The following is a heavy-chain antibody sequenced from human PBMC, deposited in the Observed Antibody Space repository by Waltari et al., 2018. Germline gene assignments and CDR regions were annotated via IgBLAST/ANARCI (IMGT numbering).Heavy chain of an antibody. V-gene: IGHV3-9*01. CDR3: ANQGTTSFDY. D-gene: IGHD4-17*01. Sequence: EVQLAESGGGLVQPGRSLRLSCAASGFTFDDYAMHWVRQAPGKGLEWVSGISWNSGSIGYADSGKGRFTISRDNAKNSLYLQMNSLRAEDTALYYCANQGTTSFDYWGQGTLVTVSS. CDR2: ISWNSGSI. CDR1: GFTFDDYA. J-gene: IGHJ4*02.